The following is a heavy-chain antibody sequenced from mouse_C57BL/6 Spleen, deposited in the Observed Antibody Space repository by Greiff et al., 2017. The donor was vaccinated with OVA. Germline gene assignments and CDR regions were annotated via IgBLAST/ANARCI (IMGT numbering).Heavy chain of an antibody. CDR2: IYPGDGDT. CDR3: ARSDYRMDY. V-gene: IGHV1-82*01. Sequence: VKLQESGPELVKPGASVKISCKASGYAFSSSWMNWVKQRPGKGLEWIGRIYPGDGDTNYNGKFKGKATLTADKSSSTAYMQLSSLTSEDSAVYFCARSDYRMDYWGQGTSVTVSS. D-gene: IGHD2-13*01. J-gene: IGHJ4*01. CDR1: GYAFSSSW.